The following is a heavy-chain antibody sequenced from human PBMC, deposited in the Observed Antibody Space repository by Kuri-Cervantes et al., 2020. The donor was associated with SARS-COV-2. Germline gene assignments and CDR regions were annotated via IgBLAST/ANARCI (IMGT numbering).Heavy chain of an antibody. Sequence: ESLKIFCTVSGGSISSYYWSWIRQPPGKVLEWIGYIYYSGSSNYNPSPKSRVTISVDKSKNQFSLKLSSVTAADTAVYYCARAPPITIFGVVITIGGFDYWGQGTLVTVSS. CDR2: IYYSGSS. CDR3: ARAPPITIFGVVITIGGFDY. D-gene: IGHD3-3*01. J-gene: IGHJ4*02. CDR1: GGSISSYY. V-gene: IGHV4-59*01.